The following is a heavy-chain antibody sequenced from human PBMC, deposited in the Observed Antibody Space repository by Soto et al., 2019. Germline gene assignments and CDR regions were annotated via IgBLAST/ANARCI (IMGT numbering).Heavy chain of an antibody. CDR1: GYTFTSYD. Sequence: QVQLVQSGAEVKKPGASVKVSCKASGYTFTSYDINWVRQATGQGLEWMGWMNPNSGNTGYAQKFQGRVTMTRNTSISKAYMELSSLRSEDTAVYYCVGRRITIFGVAHNWFDPWGQGTLVTVSS. CDR3: VGRRITIFGVAHNWFDP. CDR2: MNPNSGNT. D-gene: IGHD3-3*01. J-gene: IGHJ5*02. V-gene: IGHV1-8*01.